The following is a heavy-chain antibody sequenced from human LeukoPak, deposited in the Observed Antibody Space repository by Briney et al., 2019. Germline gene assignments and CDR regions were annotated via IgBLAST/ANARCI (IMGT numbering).Heavy chain of an antibody. CDR2: IKQDGSDK. J-gene: IGHJ3*01. CDR3: ASSVTVMDDAFDV. CDR1: GFTFSSFW. D-gene: IGHD2-21*01. V-gene: IGHV3-7*01. Sequence: PGGSLRLSCEASGFTFSSFWMAWVRQAPGKGLQWVANIKQDGSDKYYVDSVKGRFTISRDNAKNSVYLQMNSLSAEDTAVYFCASSVTVMDDAFDVWGQGTMDTVS.